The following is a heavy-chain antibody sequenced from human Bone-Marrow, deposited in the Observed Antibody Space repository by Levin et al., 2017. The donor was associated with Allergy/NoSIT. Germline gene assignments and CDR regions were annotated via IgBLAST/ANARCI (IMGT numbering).Heavy chain of an antibody. V-gene: IGHV4-30-2*01. CDR1: GGSISSGGSS. CDR3: ARSFTMLRGGFDP. CDR2: IFHTGST. D-gene: IGHD3-10*01. Sequence: SETLSLTCAPSGGSISSGGSSWSWIRQPPGKGLEWIGYIFHTGSTYYNSSLKSRATISVDRSKNQFSLKLTSVTAADTAVYYCARSFTMLRGGFDPWGQGVLVTVSS. J-gene: IGHJ5*02.